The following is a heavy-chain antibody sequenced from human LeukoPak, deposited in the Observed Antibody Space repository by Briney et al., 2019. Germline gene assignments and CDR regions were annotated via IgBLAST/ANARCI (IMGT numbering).Heavy chain of an antibody. Sequence: SQTLSLTCAVSGGSISSSSYYWGWIRQPPGKGLEWIGSIYYSGSTYYNPSLKSRVTISVDTSKNQFSLKLSSVTAADTAVYYCARAENWFDPWGQGTLVTVSS. CDR1: GGSISSSSYY. CDR3: ARAENWFDP. V-gene: IGHV4-39*07. CDR2: IYYSGST. J-gene: IGHJ5*02.